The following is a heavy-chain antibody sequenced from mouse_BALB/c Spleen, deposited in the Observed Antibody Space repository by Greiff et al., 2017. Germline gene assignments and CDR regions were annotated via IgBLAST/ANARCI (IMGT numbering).Heavy chain of an antibody. CDR3: TRPLLRLGYFDV. Sequence: LQQPGSELVRPGASVKLSCKASGYTFTSYWMHWVKQRPGQGLEWTGNIYPGSGSTNYDEKFKSKATLTVDTSSSTAYMQLSSLTSEDSAVYYCTRPLLRLGYFDVWGAGTTVTVSS. V-gene: IGHV1S22*01. D-gene: IGHD1-2*01. CDR1: GYTFTSYW. CDR2: IYPGSGST. J-gene: IGHJ1*01.